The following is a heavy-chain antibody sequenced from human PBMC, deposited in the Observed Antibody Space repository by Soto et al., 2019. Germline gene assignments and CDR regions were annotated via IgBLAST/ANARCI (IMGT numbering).Heavy chain of an antibody. Sequence: PGGSLRLSCAASGFTFSSYGMHWVRQAPGKGLEWVAVISYDGSNKYYADSVKGRFTISRDNSKNTLYLQMNSLRAEDTAVYYCAKDHSVGWRRPIAAAGFDYWGQGTLVTVSS. D-gene: IGHD6-13*01. CDR3: AKDHSVGWRRPIAAAGFDY. J-gene: IGHJ4*02. CDR2: ISYDGSNK. V-gene: IGHV3-30*18. CDR1: GFTFSSYG.